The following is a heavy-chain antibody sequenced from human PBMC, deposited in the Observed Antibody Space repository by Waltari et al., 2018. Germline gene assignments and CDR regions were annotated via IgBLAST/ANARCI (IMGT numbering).Heavy chain of an antibody. J-gene: IGHJ4*02. CDR2: IYHSGST. CDR3: ASFSTKGAVVY. V-gene: IGHV4-38-2*01. CDR1: GYSISSGYY. Sequence: QVQLQESGPGLVKPSATLSLTCAVSGYSISSGYYWGWIRQPPGKGLEWIVSIYHSGSTYYNPSLKSRVTISVDTSKNQFSLKLSSVTAADTAVYYCASFSTKGAVVYWGQGTLVTVSS. D-gene: IGHD2-15*01.